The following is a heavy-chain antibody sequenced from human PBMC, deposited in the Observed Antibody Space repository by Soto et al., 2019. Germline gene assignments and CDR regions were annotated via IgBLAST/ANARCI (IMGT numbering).Heavy chain of an antibody. CDR1: GFTFSSYG. CDR3: ARDRQDYIWGSYRFLGYYFDY. J-gene: IGHJ4*02. CDR2: IWYDGSNK. D-gene: IGHD3-16*02. V-gene: IGHV3-33*01. Sequence: QVQLVESGGGVVQPGRSLRLSCAASGFTFSSYGMHWVRQAPGKGLEWVAVIWYDGSNKYYADSVKGRFTISRDNSKNTLYLQMNSLRAEDTAVYYCARDRQDYIWGSYRFLGYYFDYWGQGTLVTVSS.